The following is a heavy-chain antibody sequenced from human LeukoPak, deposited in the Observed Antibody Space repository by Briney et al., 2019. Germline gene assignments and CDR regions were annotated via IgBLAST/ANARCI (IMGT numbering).Heavy chain of an antibody. V-gene: IGHV3-23*01. CDR2: ISGSGAYS. CDR1: GFTYSNYW. Sequence: PGGSLRLSCAASGFTYSNYWMSWVRQAPGKGLEWVSTISGSGAYSFYADSVKGRFTISRDNSKNTLYLQMNSLRDEDTAVYYCAKETGASYDYPLDYWGQGTLVTVSS. CDR3: AKETGASYDYPLDY. J-gene: IGHJ4*02. D-gene: IGHD5-18*01.